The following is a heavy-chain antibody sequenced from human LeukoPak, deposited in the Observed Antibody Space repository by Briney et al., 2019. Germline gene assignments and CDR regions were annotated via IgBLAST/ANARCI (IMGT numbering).Heavy chain of an antibody. D-gene: IGHD4-23*01. J-gene: IGHJ4*02. Sequence: PGRSLRLSCAASGFTFSSYAMHWVRQAPGKGLEWVAVISYDGSNKYYADSVKGRFTISRDNSKNTLYLQMNSLRAEDTAVYYCARDLNDYGGNSLDYWGQGTLVTVSS. CDR3: ARDLNDYGGNSLDY. V-gene: IGHV3-30-3*01. CDR2: ISYDGSNK. CDR1: GFTFSSYA.